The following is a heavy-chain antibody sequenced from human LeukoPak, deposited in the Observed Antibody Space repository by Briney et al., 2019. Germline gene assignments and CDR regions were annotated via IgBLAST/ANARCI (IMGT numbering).Heavy chain of an antibody. J-gene: IGHJ2*01. D-gene: IGHD6-19*01. CDR1: GDSINGYF. Sequence: SETLSLTCTVSGDSINGYFGNWIRQPPGKDLEWIGFIYSSGSTTYNPSLKSRVTISVDTSKNQFSLKLSSVTAADTAVYYCARVLEGSSGQHWYFDLWGRGTLVTVSS. CDR2: IYSSGST. CDR3: ARVLEGSSGQHWYFDL. V-gene: IGHV4-59*12.